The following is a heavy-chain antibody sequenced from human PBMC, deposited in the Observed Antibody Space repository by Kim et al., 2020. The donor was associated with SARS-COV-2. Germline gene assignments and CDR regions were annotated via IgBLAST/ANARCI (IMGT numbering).Heavy chain of an antibody. J-gene: IGHJ6*02. V-gene: IGHV3-21*01. Sequence: GGSLRLSCAASGFTFSSYSMNWVRQAPGKGLEWVSSISSSSSYIYYADSVKGRFTISRDNAKNSLYLQMNSLRAEDTAVYYCARDLITGTTYYYYYGMDVWGQGTTVTVSS. CDR3: ARDLITGTTYYYYYGMDV. CDR1: GFTFSSYS. D-gene: IGHD1-7*01. CDR2: ISSSSSYI.